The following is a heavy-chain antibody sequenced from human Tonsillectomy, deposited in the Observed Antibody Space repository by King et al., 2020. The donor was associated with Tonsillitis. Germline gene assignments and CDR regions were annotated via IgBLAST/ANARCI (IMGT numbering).Heavy chain of an antibody. CDR2: IYTSGST. D-gene: IGHD3-3*01. V-gene: IGHV4-4*07. CDR3: ARVTDYDFWSGFQTGAFDI. Sequence: MQLQESGPGLVKPSETLSLTCTVSGGSISSYYWSWIRQPAGKGLEWIGRIYTSGSTNYNPSLKSRVTMSVDTSKNQFSLKLSTVPAADTAVYYCARVTDYDFWSGFQTGAFDIWGQGTMVTVSS. J-gene: IGHJ3*02. CDR1: GGSISSYY.